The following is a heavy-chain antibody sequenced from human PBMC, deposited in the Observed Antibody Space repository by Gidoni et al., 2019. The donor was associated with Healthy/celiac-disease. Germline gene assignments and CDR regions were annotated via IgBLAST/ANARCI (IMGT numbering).Heavy chain of an antibody. V-gene: IGHV3-30*18. CDR1: GFTFSSYG. CDR2: ISYDGSNK. Sequence: QVQLVESGGGVVRPGRSLRLSCAAPGFTFSSYGMHWVRQAPGKGLEWLAVISYDGSNKYYADSVKGRFTISRDNSKNTLYLQMNSLRAEDTAVYYCAKDTWFGEPGWIGPDYWGQGTLVTVSS. D-gene: IGHD3-10*01. CDR3: AKDTWFGEPGWIGPDY. J-gene: IGHJ4*02.